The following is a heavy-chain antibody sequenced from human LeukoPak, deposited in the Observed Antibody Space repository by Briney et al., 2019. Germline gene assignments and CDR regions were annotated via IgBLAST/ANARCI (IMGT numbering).Heavy chain of an antibody. Sequence: ASVKVSCKASGYTFTSYGISWVRQAPGQGLEWMGWISAYNGNTNYAQKLQGRVTTTTDTSTSTAYMELRSLRSDDTAVYYCARMGYCSSTSCSGNFDYWGQGTLVTVSS. J-gene: IGHJ4*02. V-gene: IGHV1-18*01. D-gene: IGHD2-2*01. CDR2: ISAYNGNT. CDR3: ARMGYCSSTSCSGNFDY. CDR1: GYTFTSYG.